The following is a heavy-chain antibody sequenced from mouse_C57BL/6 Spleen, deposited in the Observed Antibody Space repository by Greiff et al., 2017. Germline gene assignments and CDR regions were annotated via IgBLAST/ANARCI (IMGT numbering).Heavy chain of an antibody. Sequence: DVQLQESGAELVRPGASVKLSCTASGFNIKDDYMHWVKQRPEQGLEWIGWIDPENGDTEYASKFQGKATITADTSSNTAYLQLSSLTSEDTAVYYGTTDYYGSSYSYYAMDYWGQGTSVTVSS. J-gene: IGHJ4*01. CDR3: TTDYYGSSYSYYAMDY. CDR2: IDPENGDT. CDR1: GFNIKDDY. V-gene: IGHV14-4*01. D-gene: IGHD1-1*01.